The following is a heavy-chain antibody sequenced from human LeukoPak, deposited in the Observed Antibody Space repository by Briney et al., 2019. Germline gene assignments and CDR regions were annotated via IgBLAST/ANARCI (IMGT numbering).Heavy chain of an antibody. D-gene: IGHD3-16*01. CDR2: IYHSGST. CDR3: ARVHGDYFDY. Sequence: SQTLSLTCAVSGGSISSGGYSWSWIRQPPGKGLEWIGYIYHSGSTYYNPSLKSRVTISVDRSKNQFSLKLSSVTAADTAVYYCARVHGDYFDYWGQGTLVTVSS. J-gene: IGHJ4*02. CDR1: GGSISSGGYS. V-gene: IGHV4-30-2*01.